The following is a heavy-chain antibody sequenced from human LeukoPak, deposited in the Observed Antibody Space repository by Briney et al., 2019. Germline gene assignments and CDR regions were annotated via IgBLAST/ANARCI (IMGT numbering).Heavy chain of an antibody. V-gene: IGHV4-38-2*02. D-gene: IGHD5-12*01. CDR1: GYSISSPYY. CDR3: ARGGGYDHYYYYMDV. CDR2: MYHSGNT. Sequence: PSETLSLTCTVSGYSISSPYYWGWIRQPPGKGLEWIGSMYHSGNTYYNPSLKSRVTISVDTSKNQFSLKLNSVTAADTAVYFCARGGGYDHYYYYMDVWGKGTTVTVSS. J-gene: IGHJ6*03.